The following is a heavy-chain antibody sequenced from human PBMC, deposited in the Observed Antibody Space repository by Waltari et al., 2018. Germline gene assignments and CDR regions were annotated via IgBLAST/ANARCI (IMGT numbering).Heavy chain of an antibody. V-gene: IGHV3-48*02. D-gene: IGHD3-10*01. CDR2: LGGSSSTI. CDR3: ARKRYGSGSYSVDY. CDR1: GFTFSYYS. J-gene: IGHJ4*02. Sequence: EVLLVESGGGLVKPGGSLRLSCAASGFTFSYYSMNWVRQAPGKGLEWVSYLGGSSSTIYYADSVKGRFTISRDNAKNSLYLQMNSLRDEDTAVYYCARKRYGSGSYSVDYWGQGTLVTVSS.